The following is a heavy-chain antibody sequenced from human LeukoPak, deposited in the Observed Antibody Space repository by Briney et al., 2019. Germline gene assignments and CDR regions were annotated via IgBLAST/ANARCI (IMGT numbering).Heavy chain of an antibody. Sequence: GVLRLSCAASGFTFSAYDMHWVRQITGKGLEWVSGIGIAGDTYYIDSVKGRFTISRENAKNSLYLQMNILTADDTAVYYCARGGELRSGWFDLWGRGNLVSVSS. V-gene: IGHV3-13*01. CDR2: IGIAGDT. CDR3: ARGGELRSGWFDL. D-gene: IGHD3-9*01. CDR1: GFTFSAYD. J-gene: IGHJ2*01.